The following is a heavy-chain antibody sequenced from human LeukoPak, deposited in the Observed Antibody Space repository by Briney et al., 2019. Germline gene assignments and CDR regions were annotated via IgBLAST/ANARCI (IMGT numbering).Heavy chain of an antibody. Sequence: GGSLRLSCAASGFTFSSYAMSWVRQAPGKGLEWVSAISGSGGSTYYAASVKGRFTISRDNSKNTLYLQMNSLRAEDTAVFYRAKGSAAGYYFDYWGQGTLVTASS. CDR3: AKGSAAGYYFDY. D-gene: IGHD6-13*01. V-gene: IGHV3-23*01. CDR1: GFTFSSYA. J-gene: IGHJ4*02. CDR2: ISGSGGST.